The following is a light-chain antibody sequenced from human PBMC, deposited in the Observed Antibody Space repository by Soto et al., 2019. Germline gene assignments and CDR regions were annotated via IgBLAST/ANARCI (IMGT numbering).Light chain of an antibody. V-gene: IGKV1-5*03. CDR1: QSISSW. CDR3: QQYDSYSRT. Sequence: DIQMTQSPSTLSASVGDRVTITCRASQSISSWLAWYQQKPGKAPKLLIYKASNLEGGVPSRFSGSGSGKEFTLTISSLQPEDFATYYCQQYDSYSRTFGQGTKVDIK. CDR2: KAS. J-gene: IGKJ1*01.